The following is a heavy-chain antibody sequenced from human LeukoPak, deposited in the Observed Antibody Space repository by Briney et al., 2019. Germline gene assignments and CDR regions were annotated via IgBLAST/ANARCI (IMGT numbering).Heavy chain of an antibody. D-gene: IGHD6-13*01. CDR3: AREAAALGSLDY. CDR2: IIPIFGTA. J-gene: IGHJ4*02. V-gene: IGHV1-69*13. CDR1: GGTFSSYA. Sequence: SVKVSCKVSGGTFSSYAISWVRQAPGQGLEWMGGIIPIFGTANYAQKFQGRVTITADESTSTAYMELSSLRSEDTAVYYCAREAAALGSLDYWGQGTLVTVSS.